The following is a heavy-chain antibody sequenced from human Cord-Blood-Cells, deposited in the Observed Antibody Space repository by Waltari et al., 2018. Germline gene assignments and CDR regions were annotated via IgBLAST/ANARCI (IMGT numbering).Heavy chain of an antibody. D-gene: IGHD3-16*02. CDR2: INHSGST. V-gene: IGHV4-34*01. CDR1: SFSGYY. J-gene: IGHJ6*02. Sequence: SFSGYYWSWIRQPPGNGLEWIGEINHSGSTNYNPSLKSRVTISVDTSKNQFSLKLSSVTAADTAVYYCARAPVSPPLYYYYGMDVWGQGTTVTVSS. CDR3: ARAPVSPPLYYYYGMDV.